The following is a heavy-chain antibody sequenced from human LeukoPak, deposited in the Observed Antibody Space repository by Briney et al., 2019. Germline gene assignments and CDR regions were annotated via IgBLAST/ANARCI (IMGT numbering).Heavy chain of an antibody. D-gene: IGHD3-10*01. Sequence: ESLKISCQGSGYSFTSYWIAWVRQMPGKGLEWMGLIYPGDSDTRYSPSFQGQVTISADKAISTAYLQWSSLRASDTAMYYCARQSGGPFDYWGQGALVSVSS. CDR1: GYSFTSYW. J-gene: IGHJ4*02. V-gene: IGHV5-51*01. CDR3: ARQSGGPFDY. CDR2: IYPGDSDT.